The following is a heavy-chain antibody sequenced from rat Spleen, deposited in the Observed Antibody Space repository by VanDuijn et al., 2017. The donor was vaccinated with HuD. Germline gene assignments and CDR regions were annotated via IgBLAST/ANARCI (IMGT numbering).Heavy chain of an antibody. J-gene: IGHJ2*01. CDR1: GFTFSDYY. CDR2: INTGGGST. CDR3: VKDREGGYAFDY. D-gene: IGHD1-11*01. Sequence: EVQLVESDGGLVQPGRSLKLSCAASGFTFSDYYMAWVRQAPTKGLEWVAYINTGGGSTYYRDSVKGRFTISRDNARGTLYLQMNSLRSEDTATYYCVKDREGGYAFDYWGQGVMVTVSS. V-gene: IGHV5-27*01.